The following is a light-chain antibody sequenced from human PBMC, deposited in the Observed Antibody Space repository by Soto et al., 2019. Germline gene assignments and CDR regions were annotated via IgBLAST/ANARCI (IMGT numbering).Light chain of an antibody. CDR3: AAWNDSLSAHYV. V-gene: IGLV1-47*01. J-gene: IGLJ1*01. CDR2: RNN. CDR1: SSNIGSNY. Sequence: QSVLTQPPSASGTPGQRVTIPFSGSSSNIGSNYVYWYQQLPGTAPKLLIYRNNQRPSGVPDRFSGSKSGTSASLAISGLRSEDEADYYCAAWNDSLSAHYVFGTGTKVTDL.